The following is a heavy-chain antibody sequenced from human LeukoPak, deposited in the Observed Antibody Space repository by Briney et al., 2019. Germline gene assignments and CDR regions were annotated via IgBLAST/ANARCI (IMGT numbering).Heavy chain of an antibody. CDR2: ISTSGGYI. CDR1: GFTFSSYS. Sequence: GGSLRLSCAASGFTFSSYSMNWVRQAPGKGLEWVSSISTSGGYIYYADSVKGRFTISRDNSKNTLYLQMNSLRAEDTAIYYCAKDTSSGWYGGNYFDYWGQGTLVTVSS. J-gene: IGHJ4*02. CDR3: AKDTSSGWYGGNYFDY. D-gene: IGHD6-19*01. V-gene: IGHV3-21*04.